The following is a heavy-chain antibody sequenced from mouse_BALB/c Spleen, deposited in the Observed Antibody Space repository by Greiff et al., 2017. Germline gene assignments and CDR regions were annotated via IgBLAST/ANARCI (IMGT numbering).Heavy chain of an antibody. Sequence: EVQGVESGGGLVQPGGSLKLSCAASGFTFSSYTMSWVRQTPEKRLEWVAYISNGGGSTYYPDTVKGRFTISRDNAKNTLYLQMSSLKSEDTAMYYCARQDYGSRDWYFDVLGAGTTVTVSS. CDR1: GFTFSSYT. V-gene: IGHV5-12-2*01. CDR3: ARQDYGSRDWYFDV. CDR2: ISNGGGST. J-gene: IGHJ1*01. D-gene: IGHD1-1*01.